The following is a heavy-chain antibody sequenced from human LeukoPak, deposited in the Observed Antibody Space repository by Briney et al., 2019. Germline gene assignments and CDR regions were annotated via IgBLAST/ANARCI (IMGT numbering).Heavy chain of an antibody. CDR3: ARDRAQFGASDI. J-gene: IGHJ3*02. V-gene: IGHV1-18*01. D-gene: IGHD3-10*01. Sequence: ASVKVSCKASGYTFTSYGISWVRQAPGQGLEWMGWISAYNGNTNYAQKLQGRVTMTTDTSTSTAYKELRSLRSDDTAVYYCARDRAQFGASDIWGQGTMVTVSS. CDR2: ISAYNGNT. CDR1: GYTFTSYG.